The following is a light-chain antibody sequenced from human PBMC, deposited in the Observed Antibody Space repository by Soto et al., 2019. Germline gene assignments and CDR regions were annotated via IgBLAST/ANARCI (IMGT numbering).Light chain of an antibody. CDR2: DVS. CDR1: SSDVGGYNF. J-gene: IGLJ2*01. V-gene: IGLV2-14*03. CDR3: TSYTSSSTLV. Sequence: QSALTQPASVSGSPGQSITISCTGTSSDVGGYNFVSWYQHHPGKAPKLVIYDVSDRPSGVSNRFSGSKSGNTASLTISGLHTEDEADYYCTSYTSSSTLVFGGGTKVTVL.